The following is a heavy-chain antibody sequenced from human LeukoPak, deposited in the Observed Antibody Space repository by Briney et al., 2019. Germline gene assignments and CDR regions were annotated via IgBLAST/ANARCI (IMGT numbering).Heavy chain of an antibody. J-gene: IGHJ3*02. CDR3: AKDITWRLSIAVADTRVAFDI. CDR2: ISWNSGSI. CDR1: GFTFDDYA. Sequence: PGGSLRLSCAASGFTFDDYAMHWVRQAPGKGLEWVSGISWNSGSIGYADSVKGRFTISRDNAKNSLYLQMNSLRAEDTALYYCAKDITWRLSIAVADTRVAFDIWGQGTMVTVSS. V-gene: IGHV3-9*01. D-gene: IGHD6-19*01.